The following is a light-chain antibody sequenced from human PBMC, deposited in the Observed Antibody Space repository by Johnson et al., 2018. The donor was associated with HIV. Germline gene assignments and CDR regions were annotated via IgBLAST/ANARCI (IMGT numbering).Light chain of an antibody. J-gene: IGLJ1*01. CDR3: GTWYSSLSAGDV. Sequence: QSVLTQPPSVSAAPGQKVTISCSGSSSNIGNNYVSWYQQLPGTAPKLLIYENNKRPSGIPDRFSGSKSGTSATLGITGLQTGDAADYYCGTWYSSLSAGDVFRTGTKVPVL. V-gene: IGLV1-51*02. CDR1: SSNIGNNY. CDR2: ENN.